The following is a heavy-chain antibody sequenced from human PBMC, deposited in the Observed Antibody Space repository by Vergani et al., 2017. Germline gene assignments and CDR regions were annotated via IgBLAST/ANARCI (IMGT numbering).Heavy chain of an antibody. V-gene: IGHV3-30*02. J-gene: IGHJ4*02. Sequence: QVQLVESGGGVVQPGGSLRLSCGASGFTFSNYGMHWVRQAPGKGLEWVTFIRYDGSSEYYGDSVKGRFTISRDNAKNSLYLQMNSLRAEDTAVYYCASLLTVDDLLWFGEEGAYWGQGTLVTVSS. CDR2: IRYDGSSE. CDR1: GFTFSNYG. D-gene: IGHD3-10*01. CDR3: ASLLTVDDLLWFGEEGAY.